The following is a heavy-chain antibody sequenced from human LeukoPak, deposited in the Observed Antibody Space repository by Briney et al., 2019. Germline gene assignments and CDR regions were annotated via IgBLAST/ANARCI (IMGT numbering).Heavy chain of an antibody. J-gene: IGHJ4*02. D-gene: IGHD4-17*01. CDR2: INSDGSST. V-gene: IGHV3-74*01. Sequence: GGSLRLSCAASGFTFSNYWMHWVRQAPGKGLVWVSRINSDGSSTTSADSVRGRFTISRDNAKNTLYLQMNSLRAEDTAVYYCAKGGATVIDYWGQGTLVTVSS. CDR1: GFTFSNYW. CDR3: AKGGATVIDY.